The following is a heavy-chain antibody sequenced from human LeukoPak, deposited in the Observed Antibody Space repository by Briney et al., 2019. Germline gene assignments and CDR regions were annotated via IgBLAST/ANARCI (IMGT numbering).Heavy chain of an antibody. J-gene: IGHJ4*02. D-gene: IGHD3-22*01. CDR3: ARGEDYYDSSGYAAFDY. Sequence: IPILGIANYAQKFQGRVTITADKSTSTAYMELSSLRSEDTAVYYCARGEDYYDSSGYAAFDYWGQGTLVTVSS. V-gene: IGHV1-69*04. CDR2: IPILGIA.